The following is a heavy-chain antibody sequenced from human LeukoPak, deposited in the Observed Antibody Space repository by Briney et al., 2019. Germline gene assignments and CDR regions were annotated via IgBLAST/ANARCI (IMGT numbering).Heavy chain of an antibody. D-gene: IGHD2-2*01. CDR1: GYTFTSYD. CDR2: MNPNSGNT. V-gene: IGHV1-8*01. J-gene: IGHJ6*03. CDR3: AGGNIVVVPAATIYYYYYMDV. Sequence: ASVKVSCKASGYTFTSYDINWVRQATGQGLEWMGWMNPNSGNTGYAQKFQGRVTMTRNTSISTAYMELSSLRSEDTAVYYCAGGNIVVVPAATIYYYYYMDVWGKGTTVTVSS.